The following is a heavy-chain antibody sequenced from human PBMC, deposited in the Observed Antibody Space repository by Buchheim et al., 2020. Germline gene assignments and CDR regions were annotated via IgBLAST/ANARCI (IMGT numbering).Heavy chain of an antibody. J-gene: IGHJ6*02. V-gene: IGHV1-69*06. CDR3: AFDQRHYYYYYGMDV. CDR2: IIPIFGTA. Sequence: QVQLVQSGAEVKKPGASVRISCKASGYTFTRFYIHWFRQAPGQGLEWMGGIIPIFGTANYAQKFQGRVTITADKSTSTAYMELSSLRSEDTAVYYCAFDQRHYYYYYGMDVWGQGTT. CDR1: GYTFTRFY. D-gene: IGHD2-2*01.